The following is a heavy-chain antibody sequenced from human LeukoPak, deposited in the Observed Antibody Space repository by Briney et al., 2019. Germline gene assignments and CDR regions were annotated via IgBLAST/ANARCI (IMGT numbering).Heavy chain of an antibody. CDR3: ARGAFSYGYLWFDP. J-gene: IGHJ5*02. CDR1: GYTFTSYD. D-gene: IGHD5-18*01. V-gene: IGHV1-8*01. Sequence: GASVKVSCKASGYTFTSYDINWVRQATGQGLEWMGWMNPNSGNTGYAQKFQGRVTMTRNTSISTAYMELSSLRSEDTAVYYCARGAFSYGYLWFDPWGQGTLVTVSS. CDR2: MNPNSGNT.